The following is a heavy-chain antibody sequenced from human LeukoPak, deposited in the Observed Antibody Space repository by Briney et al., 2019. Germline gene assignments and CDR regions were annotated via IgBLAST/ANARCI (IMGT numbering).Heavy chain of an antibody. CDR3: ARDRNDYGDLPKVY. D-gene: IGHD4-17*01. J-gene: IGHJ4*02. CDR1: GFTFSSYA. CDR2: ISYDANNK. Sequence: PGGSLRLSCAASGFTFSSYAMHWVRQAPGKGLEWVTVISYDANNKYYADPVKGRFTISRDNSKNTLYLQMNSLRAEDTAVYYCARDRNDYGDLPKVYWGQGTLVTVSS. V-gene: IGHV3-30*04.